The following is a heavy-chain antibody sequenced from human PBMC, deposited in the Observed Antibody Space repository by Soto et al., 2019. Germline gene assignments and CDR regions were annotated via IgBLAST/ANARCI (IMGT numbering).Heavy chain of an antibody. CDR1: GGSFSGYY. J-gene: IGHJ4*02. V-gene: IGHV4-34*01. D-gene: IGHD3-16*01. Sequence: SETLSLSCAVYGGSFSGYYWTWIRQPPGPGLEWIGDINHSGSTNYNPSLKSRVTISGDTSKNQFSLKLTSVTAADTAVYYCAREKITAFFDYWGQGTLVTVSS. CDR2: INHSGST. CDR3: AREKITAFFDY.